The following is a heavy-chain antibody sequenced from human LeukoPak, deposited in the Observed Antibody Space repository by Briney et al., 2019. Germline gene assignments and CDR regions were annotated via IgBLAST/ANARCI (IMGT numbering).Heavy chain of an antibody. D-gene: IGHD5-18*01. V-gene: IGHV3-30*02. CDR2: IRYDGSNK. Sequence: HGGSLRLSCAASGFTFSSYGMHWVRQAPGKGLEWVAFIRYDGSNKYYADSVKGRFTISRDNSKNTLYLQMNSLRAEDTAVYYCAKDYRDVDTAMVTIRAYYYYYMDVWGKGTTVTVSS. J-gene: IGHJ6*03. CDR3: AKDYRDVDTAMVTIRAYYYYYMDV. CDR1: GFTFSSYG.